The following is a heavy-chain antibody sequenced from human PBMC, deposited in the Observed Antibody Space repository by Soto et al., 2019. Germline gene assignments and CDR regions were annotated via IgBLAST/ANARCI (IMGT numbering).Heavy chain of an antibody. Sequence: GGSLRLSCAASGFSFGSYSMNWVRQAPGKGLEWVSSISSSSSYIYYTDSVKGRFTISRDNAKNSLYLQMNSLRAEDTAVYYCARVPDTAMVTEDYYMDVWGKGTTVAVSS. CDR3: ARVPDTAMVTEDYYMDV. J-gene: IGHJ6*03. CDR1: GFSFGSYS. D-gene: IGHD5-18*01. CDR2: ISSSSSYI. V-gene: IGHV3-21*01.